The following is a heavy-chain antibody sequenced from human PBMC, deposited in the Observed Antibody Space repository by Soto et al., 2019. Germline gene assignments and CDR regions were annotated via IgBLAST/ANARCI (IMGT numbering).Heavy chain of an antibody. Sequence: SETLSLTCAVYGGSFSGYYWSWIRQPPGKGLEWIGEINHSGSTNYNPSLKSRVTISVDTSKNQFSLKLSSVTAADTAVYYCAGCSVQQKIGYYYYGMDVWGQGTTVTVSS. CDR3: AGCSVQQKIGYYYYGMDV. V-gene: IGHV4-34*01. J-gene: IGHJ6*02. CDR2: INHSGST. CDR1: GGSFSGYY. D-gene: IGHD1-1*01.